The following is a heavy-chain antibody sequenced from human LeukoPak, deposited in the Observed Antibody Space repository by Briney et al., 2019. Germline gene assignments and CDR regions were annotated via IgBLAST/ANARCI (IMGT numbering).Heavy chain of an antibody. Sequence: GGSLRLSCAASGFTFSGSAMHWVRQASGKGLEWVGRIRSKANSYATAYAASVKGRFTISRDDSKNTAYLQMNSLKTEDTAVYYCARGYYYDTSGYGSIFDYWGQGTLVTVSS. CDR3: ARGYYYDTSGYGSIFDY. CDR2: IRSKANSYAT. J-gene: IGHJ4*02. V-gene: IGHV3-73*01. D-gene: IGHD3-22*01. CDR1: GFTFSGSA.